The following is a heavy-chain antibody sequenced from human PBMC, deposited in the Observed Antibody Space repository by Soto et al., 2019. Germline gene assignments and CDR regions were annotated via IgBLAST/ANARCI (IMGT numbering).Heavy chain of an antibody. J-gene: IGHJ4*02. V-gene: IGHV3-33*01. Sequence: QVQLVESGGGVVQPGRSLRLSCAASGFTFSSYGMHWVRQAPGKGLEWVAVIWYDGSNKYYADSVKGRFTISRDNSKNTLYLKMNSLRAEDTAVYYCARGRRGGYSYGRFDYWGQGTLVTVSS. CDR1: GFTFSSYG. CDR3: ARGRRGGYSYGRFDY. D-gene: IGHD5-18*01. CDR2: IWYDGSNK.